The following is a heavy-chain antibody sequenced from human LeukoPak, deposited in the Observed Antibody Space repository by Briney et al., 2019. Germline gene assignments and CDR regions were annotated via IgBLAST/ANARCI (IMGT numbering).Heavy chain of an antibody. Sequence: PGGSLRLSCAASGFTFRSYAMSWVRQAPGKGLEWVSVVSGNGGTTYYADSVKGRFTISRDNSKNTLYLRMNSLRAEDTAVYYCAKSLSGLRPYYYGVDVWGPGTTVTVSS. D-gene: IGHD2/OR15-2a*01. CDR1: GFTFRSYA. V-gene: IGHV3-23*01. CDR3: AKSLSGLRPYYYGVDV. CDR2: VSGNGGTT. J-gene: IGHJ6*02.